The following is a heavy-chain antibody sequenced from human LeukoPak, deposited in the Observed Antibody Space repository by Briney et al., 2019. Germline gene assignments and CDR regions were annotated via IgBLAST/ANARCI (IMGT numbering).Heavy chain of an antibody. D-gene: IGHD3-22*01. CDR1: GFTFSDYY. CDR3: ARAGHNGPFDYDSSGYLFDY. CDR2: ISSSGSTI. Sequence: GGSLRLSCAASGFTFSDYYMSWLRQAPGKGLEWVSYISSSGSTIYYADSVKGRFTISRDNAKNSLYLQMNSLRAEDTAVYYCARAGHNGPFDYDSSGYLFDYWGQGTLVTVSS. V-gene: IGHV3-11*01. J-gene: IGHJ4*02.